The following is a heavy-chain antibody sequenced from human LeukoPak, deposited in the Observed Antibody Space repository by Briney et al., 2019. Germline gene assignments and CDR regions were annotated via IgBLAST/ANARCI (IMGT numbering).Heavy chain of an antibody. Sequence: SETLSLTCAVYGGSFSGYYWSWIRQPPGKGLEWIGEINHSGSTNYNPSLKSRVTISVDTSKNQFSLKLSSVTAADTAVYYCASGTVTTTLGYWGQGTLVTVSS. D-gene: IGHD4-17*01. J-gene: IGHJ4*02. CDR2: INHSGST. CDR1: GGSFSGYY. CDR3: ASGTVTTTLGY. V-gene: IGHV4-34*01.